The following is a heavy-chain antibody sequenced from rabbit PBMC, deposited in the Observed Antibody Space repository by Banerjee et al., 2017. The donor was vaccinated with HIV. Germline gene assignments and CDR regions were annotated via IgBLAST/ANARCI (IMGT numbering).Heavy chain of an antibody. V-gene: IGHV1S40*01. CDR1: GFSLSTYS. Sequence: QSLEESGGDLVQPGASLTLTCTASGFSLSTYSMLWVRQAPGKGLEWIGYINSLGTTYYASWAKGRFTISKTSSTTVTLQMTSLTAADTATYFCATSTGNDDTSFHLLCPGTLVSVS. D-gene: IGHD7-1*01. J-gene: IGHJ4*01. CDR2: INSLGTT. CDR3: ATSTGNDDTSFHL.